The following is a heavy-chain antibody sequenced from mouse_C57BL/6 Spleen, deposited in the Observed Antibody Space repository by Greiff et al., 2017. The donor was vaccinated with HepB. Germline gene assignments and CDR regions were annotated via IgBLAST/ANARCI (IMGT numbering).Heavy chain of an antibody. J-gene: IGHJ2*01. Sequence: QVQLQQPGAELVKPGASVKLSCKASGYTFTSYWMHWVKQRPGRGLEWIGRIDPNSGGTKYNEKFKSKATLTVDKPSSTAYMQVSSLTSEDSAVYYCARSLHYYYGSSFDYGGQGTTLTVSS. CDR1: GYTFTSYW. CDR3: ARSLHYYYGSSFDY. V-gene: IGHV1-72*01. CDR2: IDPNSGGT. D-gene: IGHD1-1*01.